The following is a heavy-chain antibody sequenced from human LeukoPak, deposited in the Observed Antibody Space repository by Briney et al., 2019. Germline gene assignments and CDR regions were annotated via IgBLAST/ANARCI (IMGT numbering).Heavy chain of an antibody. CDR1: GFTVSNNY. D-gene: IGHD4-17*01. CDR2: IYSGGST. Sequence: GGSLRLSCAASGFTVSNNYMSWVRQAPGKGLEWVSVIYSGGSTYYADPVKGRFTISRDISKNTLYLQMNSLRAEDTAVYYCARESSKPPVYYYYMDVWGKGTTVTISS. CDR3: ARESSKPPVYYYYMDV. J-gene: IGHJ6*03. V-gene: IGHV3-66*01.